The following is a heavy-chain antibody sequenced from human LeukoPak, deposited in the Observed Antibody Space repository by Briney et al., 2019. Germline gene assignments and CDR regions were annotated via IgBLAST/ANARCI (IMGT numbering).Heavy chain of an antibody. CDR1: GFTFSSYW. V-gene: IGHV3-74*01. Sequence: PGGSLRLSCAASGFTFSSYWMHWVRQAPGKGLVWVSRINSDGSSTSYADSVKGRFTISRDNAKNSLYLQMNSLRAEDTAVYYCARGVVRGVIDYFDYWGQGTLVTVSS. CDR2: INSDGSST. D-gene: IGHD3-10*01. CDR3: ARGVVRGVIDYFDY. J-gene: IGHJ4*02.